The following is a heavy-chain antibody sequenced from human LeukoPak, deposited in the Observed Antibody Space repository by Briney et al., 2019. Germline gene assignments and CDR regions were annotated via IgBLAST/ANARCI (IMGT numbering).Heavy chain of an antibody. CDR1: GFTFSSYA. J-gene: IGHJ4*02. Sequence: GGSLRLSCAASGFTFSSYAMSWVRQAPGKGLEWVSAISGSGGSTYYADSVKGRFTISRENAKNSLYLQMNSLRAGDTAVYYCARGGRGYSYGRRYYFDYWGQGTLVTVSS. CDR2: ISGSGGST. V-gene: IGHV3-23*01. D-gene: IGHD5-18*01. CDR3: ARGGRGYSYGRRYYFDY.